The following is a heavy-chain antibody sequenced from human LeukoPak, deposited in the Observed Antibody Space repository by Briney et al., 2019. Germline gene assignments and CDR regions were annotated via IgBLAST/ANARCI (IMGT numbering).Heavy chain of an antibody. CDR1: GFRFSNYG. Sequence: GGSLRLSCAASGFRFSNYGVHWVRQAPGKGLEWVALIWYDGSNKYYADSVKGRFTISRDNSKNTLYLQMNSLRAEDTAVYYCGTVRGPDSSRWYSDYWGQGTLVAVSS. V-gene: IGHV3-33*01. CDR3: GTVRGPDSSRWYSDY. J-gene: IGHJ4*02. CDR2: IWYDGSNK. D-gene: IGHD6-13*01.